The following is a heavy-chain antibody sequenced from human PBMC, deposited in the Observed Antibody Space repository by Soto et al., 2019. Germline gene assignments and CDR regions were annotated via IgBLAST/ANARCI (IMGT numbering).Heavy chain of an antibody. CDR1: EYNFATYW. CDR3: TRSWGKYSYHFEY. Sequence: PGESLKISCKDSEYNFATYWIGWVRQMPGKGLEWMGIISTGDSTTRYNPSFQGQVTISADKSINTAYLQWSSLKASDTATYYCTRSWGKYSYHFEYWGLGTLVTVSS. D-gene: IGHD2-15*01. V-gene: IGHV5-51*01. J-gene: IGHJ4*02. CDR2: ISTGDSTT.